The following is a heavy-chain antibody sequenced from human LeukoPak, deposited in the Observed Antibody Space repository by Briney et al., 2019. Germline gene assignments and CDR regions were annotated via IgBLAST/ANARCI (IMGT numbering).Heavy chain of an antibody. J-gene: IGHJ5*02. CDR1: GYTFTSYG. Sequence: ASVKVSCKASGYTFTSYGISWVRQAPGQGLEWMGWISAYNGNTDYAQKLQGRVTMTTDTSTSTAYMELRSLRSDDTAVYYCARDKPVVPGANLNWFDPWGKGTLVTVSS. CDR3: ARDKPVVPGANLNWFDP. D-gene: IGHD2-2*01. CDR2: ISAYNGNT. V-gene: IGHV1-18*04.